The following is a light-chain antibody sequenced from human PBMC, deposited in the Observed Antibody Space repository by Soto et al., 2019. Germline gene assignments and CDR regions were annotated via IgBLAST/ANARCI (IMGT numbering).Light chain of an antibody. J-gene: IGLJ1*01. CDR2: EVS. CDR1: SSDVGSYNL. CDR3: TSYVGGNNHYV. Sequence: QSVLTQPASVSGSPGQSITISCTGTSSDVGSYNLVSWYQQHPGKAPKLMIYEVSKRPSGVSNRFSGSKSGNTASLTISGLQAEDEADYYCTSYVGGNNHYVFGTG. V-gene: IGLV2-23*02.